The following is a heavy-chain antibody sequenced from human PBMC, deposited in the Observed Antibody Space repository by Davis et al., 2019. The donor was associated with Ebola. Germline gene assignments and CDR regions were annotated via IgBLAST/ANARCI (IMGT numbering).Heavy chain of an antibody. CDR2: IKSKTDGGTT. V-gene: IGHV3-15*01. D-gene: IGHD2-2*01. J-gene: IGHJ4*02. Sequence: GESLKISCAASGFTFSNAWMSWVRQAPGKGLEWVGRIKSKTDGGTTDYAAPVKGRFTISRDDSKNTLYLQMNSLKTEDTAVYYCTTDSSTDEWRLPAALKPVDYWGQGTLVTVSS. CDR3: TTDSSTDEWRLPAALKPVDY. CDR1: GFTFSNAW.